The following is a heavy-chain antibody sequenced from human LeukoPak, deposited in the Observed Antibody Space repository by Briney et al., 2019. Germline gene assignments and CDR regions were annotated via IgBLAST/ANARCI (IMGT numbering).Heavy chain of an antibody. J-gene: IGHJ5*02. Sequence: GGSLRLSCAASGFTFSSYGMHWVRQAPGKGLEWVAVIWYDGSNKYYADSVKGRFTISRDNSKNTLYLQMNSLRAEDTAVYYCARAAASSSSYDHWGQGTLVIVS. V-gene: IGHV3-33*01. CDR2: IWYDGSNK. CDR1: GFTFSSYG. CDR3: ARAAASSSSYDH. D-gene: IGHD6-6*01.